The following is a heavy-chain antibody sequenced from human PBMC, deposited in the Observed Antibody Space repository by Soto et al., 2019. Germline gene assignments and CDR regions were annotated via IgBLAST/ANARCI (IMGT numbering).Heavy chain of an antibody. CDR2: IYAGGTT. CDR1: GFSVSVTY. CDR3: AKSANHWSPVFDY. J-gene: IGHJ4*02. V-gene: IGHV3-53*02. D-gene: IGHD2-8*02. Sequence: EVQLLETGGGMIQPGGSLRLSCAASGFSVSVTYMSWVRQTPGKGLEWVSVIYAGGTTSYSDSVKGRFTVSRDNSKNTLFLHMNGLRAEDTAFYYCAKSANHWSPVFDYWGQGILVTVS.